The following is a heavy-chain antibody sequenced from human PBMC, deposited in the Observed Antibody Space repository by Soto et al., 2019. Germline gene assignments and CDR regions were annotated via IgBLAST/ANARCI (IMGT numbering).Heavy chain of an antibody. CDR3: VMVDNYVTPTPQDV. CDR2: ISPYTGNT. J-gene: IGHJ6*02. D-gene: IGHD3-16*01. Sequence: QVQLVQSGDEVKKPGASVKVSCKASGYIFVNYGIAWVRQAPGQGLEWMGWISPYTGNTHSATKVQGRLTMTTDTSPSTAYVDLGSLTSDDTAVYYCVMVDNYVTPTPQDVWGQGTTGTVSS. CDR1: GYIFVNYG. V-gene: IGHV1-18*01.